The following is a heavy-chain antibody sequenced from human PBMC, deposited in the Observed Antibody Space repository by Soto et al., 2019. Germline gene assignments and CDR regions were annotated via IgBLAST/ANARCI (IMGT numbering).Heavy chain of an antibody. CDR3: ARGQDDSGY. Sequence: QVQLVQSGAEVKKPGASVKVSCKASGYTFSSYHMHWVRQAPGQGLEWMGVINPSGDSTTYAQKFTGRVTMTRDTSTSTVYMELSSLRSDDTAVYYCARGQDDSGYWGQGTLVTVSS. D-gene: IGHD6-25*01. J-gene: IGHJ4*02. V-gene: IGHV1-46*01. CDR1: GYTFSSYH. CDR2: INPSGDST.